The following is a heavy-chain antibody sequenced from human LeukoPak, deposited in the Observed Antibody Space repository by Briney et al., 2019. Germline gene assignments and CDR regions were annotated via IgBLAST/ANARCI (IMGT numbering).Heavy chain of an antibody. CDR3: AKKYYYGSGTYIFYFDY. CDR2: IWYDGSNK. D-gene: IGHD3-10*01. CDR1: GFTFSSYG. V-gene: IGHV3-33*06. Sequence: GGSLRLSCAASGFTFSSYGMHWVRQAPGEGLEWVAVIWYDGSNKYYADSVKGRFTISRDNSKNTLYLQMNSLRAEDTALYYCAKKYYYGSGTYIFYFDYWGQGTPVTVSS. J-gene: IGHJ4*02.